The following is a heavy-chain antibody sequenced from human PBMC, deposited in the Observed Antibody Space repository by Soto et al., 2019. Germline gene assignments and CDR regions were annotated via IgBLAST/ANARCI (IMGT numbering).Heavy chain of an antibody. CDR2: INHSGST. CDR3: ARRNDYVWGSYRYTGHWYFDL. D-gene: IGHD3-16*02. V-gene: IGHV4-34*01. CDR1: GGSFSCYY. Sequence: ETLSLTCAVYGGSFSCYYWSWIRQPPWKWLEWIGEINHSGSTNYNPSLKSRVTISVDTSKNQFSLKLSSVTAADTAVYYCARRNDYVWGSYRYTGHWYFDLWGRGTLVTVS. J-gene: IGHJ2*01.